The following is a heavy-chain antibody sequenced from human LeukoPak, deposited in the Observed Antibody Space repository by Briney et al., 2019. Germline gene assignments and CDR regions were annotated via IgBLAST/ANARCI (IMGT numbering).Heavy chain of an antibody. CDR2: IHHSGSS. J-gene: IGHJ5*02. CDR1: GGSISSGGYH. CDR3: ANYGSGSYRFDP. Sequence: PSETLSLTCTVSGGSISSGGYHWSWIRQHPGKGLEWIGYIHHSGSSYYNPSLKSRVIISVDTSKNQFSLKLNSVTAADTAVYYCANYGSGSYRFDPWGQGTLVTVSS. V-gene: IGHV4-31*03. D-gene: IGHD3-10*01.